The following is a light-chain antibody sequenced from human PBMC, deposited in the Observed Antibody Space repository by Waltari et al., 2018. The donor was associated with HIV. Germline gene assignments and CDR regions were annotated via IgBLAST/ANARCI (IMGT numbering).Light chain of an antibody. V-gene: IGKV1-33*01. J-gene: IGKJ2*03. CDR1: QGIGNF. CDR3: QQYDNPNYS. CDR2: DAS. Sequence: IQMTQSPSSLSASVGARVPLTCQASQGIGNFLNWFLQKPGKAPKLLISDASNLRSGVPSRFSGTGSGTHFTLTISGLQPEDVATYYCQQYDNPNYSFGQGTKLEI.